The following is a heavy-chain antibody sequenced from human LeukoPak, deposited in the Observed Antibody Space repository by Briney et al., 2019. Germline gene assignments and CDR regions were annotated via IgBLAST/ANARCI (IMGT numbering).Heavy chain of an antibody. Sequence: GGSLRLSCAASGFTFSSYAMHWVRQAPGKGLEWVAVISYDGSNKYYADSVKGRFTISRDNSKNTLYLQMNSLRAEDTAVYYCAREPGLDYYDSIFLFDYWGQGTLVTVSS. D-gene: IGHD3-22*01. V-gene: IGHV3-30*04. CDR3: AREPGLDYYDSIFLFDY. CDR2: ISYDGSNK. CDR1: GFTFSSYA. J-gene: IGHJ4*02.